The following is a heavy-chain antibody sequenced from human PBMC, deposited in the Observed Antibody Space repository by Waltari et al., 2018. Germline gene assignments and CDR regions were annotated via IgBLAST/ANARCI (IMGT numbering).Heavy chain of an antibody. CDR1: GYPFTSYG. J-gene: IGHJ4*02. V-gene: IGHV1-18*01. Sequence: QVQLVQSGAEVKKPGASVKVSCKASGYPFTSYGISWVRQAAGQGLEWMGWISAYNGNTNYAQMLQGRVTMTTDTSTSTAYMELRSLRSDDTAVYYCARAAAGASMIVVVNRVDYWGQGTLVTVSS. CDR3: ARAAAGASMIVVVNRVDY. D-gene: IGHD3-22*01. CDR2: ISAYNGNT.